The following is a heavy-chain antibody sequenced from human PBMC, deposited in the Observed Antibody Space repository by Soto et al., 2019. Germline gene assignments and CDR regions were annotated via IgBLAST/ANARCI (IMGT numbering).Heavy chain of an antibody. V-gene: IGHV1-69*13. CDR3: ARDRGPSSGYYPYWFDP. Sequence: SVKVSCKASGGTFSSYAITWVRQSPGQGLEWMGGIIPIFGTANYAQKFQARVTITADESTSTAYMELSSLRSEDTAVYYCARDRGPSSGYYPYWFDPWGQGTLVTVSS. CDR1: GGTFSSYA. CDR2: IIPIFGTA. D-gene: IGHD3-22*01. J-gene: IGHJ5*02.